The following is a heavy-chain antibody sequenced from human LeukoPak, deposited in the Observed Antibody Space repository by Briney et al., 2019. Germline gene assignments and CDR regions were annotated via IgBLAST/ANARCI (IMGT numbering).Heavy chain of an antibody. D-gene: IGHD5-18*01. CDR2: IYYSGST. Sequence: SETLSLTCTVSGGSISSGGYYWSWIRQHPGKGLEWIRYIYYSGSTYYNPSLKSRVTISVDTSKNQFSLKLSSVTAADTAVYYCARVTVTDAFDIWGQGTMVTVSS. CDR3: ARVTVTDAFDI. CDR1: GGSISSGGYY. V-gene: IGHV4-31*03. J-gene: IGHJ3*02.